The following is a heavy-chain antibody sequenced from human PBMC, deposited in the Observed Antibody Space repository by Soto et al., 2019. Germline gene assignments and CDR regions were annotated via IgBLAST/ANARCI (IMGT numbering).Heavy chain of an antibody. D-gene: IGHD2-2*01. J-gene: IGHJ6*03. CDR2: INHSGST. CDR3: AREGRYCSSTSCYGYYYYYMDV. V-gene: IGHV4-34*01. CDR1: GGSFSGYY. Sequence: QVQLQQWGAGLLKPSETLSLTCAVYGGSFSGYYWSWIRQPPGKGLEWIGEINHSGSTNYNPSLKSRVTISVDTSKHQFSLKVSSVTAADTAVYYCAREGRYCSSTSCYGYYYYYMDVWGKGTTVTVSS.